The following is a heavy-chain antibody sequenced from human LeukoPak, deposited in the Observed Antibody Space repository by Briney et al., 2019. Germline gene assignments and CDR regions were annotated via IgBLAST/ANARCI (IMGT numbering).Heavy chain of an antibody. CDR1: GFTFSSYA. D-gene: IGHD5-18*01. V-gene: IGHV3-23*01. CDR3: AKDARGYSYGLLDY. CDR2: ISGSGGST. Sequence: GASLRLSCAASGFTFSSYAMSWVRQAPGKGLEWVSGISGSGGSTYYADSVKGRFTVSRDNSKNTLYLQMNSLRAEDTAVYYCAKDARGYSYGLLDYWGQGTLVTVSS. J-gene: IGHJ4*02.